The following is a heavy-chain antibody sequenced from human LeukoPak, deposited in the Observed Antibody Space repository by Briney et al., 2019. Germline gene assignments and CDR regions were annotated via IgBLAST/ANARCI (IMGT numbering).Heavy chain of an antibody. CDR1: GYTFTDYH. D-gene: IGHD6-25*01. J-gene: IGHJ4*02. CDR3: ARVSSGWHGLNY. CDR2: INPNSGDT. Sequence: ASVKVSSKASGYTFTDYHIHWVRQAPGQGLEWMGRINPNSGDTNYAQMFQGRVTMTRDTSIRTAYMELSRLRSDDTAVYYCARVSSGWHGLNYWGQGTLVTVSS. V-gene: IGHV1-2*06.